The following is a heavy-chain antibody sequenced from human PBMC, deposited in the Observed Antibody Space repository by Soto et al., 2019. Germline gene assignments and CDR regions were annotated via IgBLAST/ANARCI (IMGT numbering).Heavy chain of an antibody. J-gene: IGHJ4*02. CDR2: INPSGGST. V-gene: IGHV1-46*01. Sequence: ASVKVSCKASGYTFTSYYMHWVRQAPGQGFEWMGIINPSGGSTSYAQKFQGRVTMTRDTSTSTVYMELSSLRSEDTAVYYCARERYCISTSCYDGPHFDYWGQGTLVTVSS. CDR3: ARERYCISTSCYDGPHFDY. D-gene: IGHD2-2*01. CDR1: GYTFTSYY.